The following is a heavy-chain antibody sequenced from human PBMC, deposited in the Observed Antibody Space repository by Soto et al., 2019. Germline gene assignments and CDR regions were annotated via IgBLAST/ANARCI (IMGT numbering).Heavy chain of an antibody. CDR1: GFTFSTYA. J-gene: IGHJ4*02. V-gene: IGHV3-23*04. CDR3: AKDRLPTSGQRFYFDS. D-gene: IGHD2-15*01. Sequence: DVNLVQSGGGSAQPGGSLRLSCATSGFTFSTYAMTWVRQVPGRGRQWVSTILPDETGFYTISVKGRFTISRDNYRGIVYLQMNDLWVEDAAIYYCAKDRLPTSGQRFYFDSWGQGSLVTVSS. CDR2: ILPDETG.